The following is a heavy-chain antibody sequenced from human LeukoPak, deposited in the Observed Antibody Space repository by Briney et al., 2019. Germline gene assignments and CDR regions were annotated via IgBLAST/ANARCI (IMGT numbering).Heavy chain of an antibody. J-gene: IGHJ5*02. CDR2: IRYDGSNK. D-gene: IGHD6-13*01. V-gene: IGHV3-30*02. CDR1: GFTFSSYG. CDR3: AKDIWAAARKNWFDP. Sequence: PGGSLRLSCAASGFTFSSYGMHWVRQAPGKGLEWVAFIRYDGSNKYYADSVKGRFTISRDNSKNTLYLQMNSLRAEDTAVYYCAKDIWAAARKNWFDPWGQGTLVTVSS.